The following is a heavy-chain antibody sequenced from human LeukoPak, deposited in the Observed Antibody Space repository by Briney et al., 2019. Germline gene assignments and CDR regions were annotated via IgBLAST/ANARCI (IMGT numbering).Heavy chain of an antibody. D-gene: IGHD6-13*01. J-gene: IGHJ5*02. CDR3: ARGTDSSSCTHWFDP. CDR2: ISRSGTTI. CDR1: GFTFSSYW. Sequence: PGGSLRLSCAASGFTFSSYWMHWVRQAPGMGLEWVSFISRSGTTIYYADSVKGRFTISRDNAKNSLYLQMNSLRAEDTAVYYCARGTDSSSCTHWFDPWGQGTLVTVSS. V-gene: IGHV3-48*03.